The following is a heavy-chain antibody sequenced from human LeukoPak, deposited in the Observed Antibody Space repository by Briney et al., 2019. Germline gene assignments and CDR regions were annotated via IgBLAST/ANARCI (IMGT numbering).Heavy chain of an antibody. J-gene: IGHJ5*01. CDR2: INSDGSST. CDR1: GFTFSSYW. Sequence: TGGSLRLSCAASGFTFSSYWMHWVRQDPGKGLVWVSRINSDGSSTSYADSVKGRFTISRDNAKNMLYLQMNSLRVEDTAVYYCARDPAPQGWFDSWGQGTLVIVSS. V-gene: IGHV3-74*01. CDR3: ARDPAPQGWFDS.